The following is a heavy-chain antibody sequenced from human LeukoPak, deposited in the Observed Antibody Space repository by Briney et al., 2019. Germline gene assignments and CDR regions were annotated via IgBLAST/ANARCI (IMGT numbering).Heavy chain of an antibody. Sequence: PGGSLRLSCAASGFTFSSYSMNWVRQAPGKGLEWVSSISSSSSYIYYADSVKGRFTISRDNAKNSLYLQMNSLRAEDTAVYYRARGRYSSLGFDIWGQGTMVTVSS. V-gene: IGHV3-21*01. CDR1: GFTFSSYS. CDR2: ISSSSSYI. D-gene: IGHD6-13*01. J-gene: IGHJ3*02. CDR3: ARGRYSSLGFDI.